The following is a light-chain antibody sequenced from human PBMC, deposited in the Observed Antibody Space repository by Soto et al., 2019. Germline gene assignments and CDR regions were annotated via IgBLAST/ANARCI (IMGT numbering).Light chain of an antibody. CDR3: QHYNSYSEA. V-gene: IGKV1-5*03. CDR2: KAS. J-gene: IGKJ1*01. CDR1: QTISSW. Sequence: LQMTQSPYSLSASVGDRVTITCRASQTISSWLAWYQQKPGKAPKLLIYKASTLKSGVPSRFSGSGSGTEFTLTISSLQPDDFATYYCQHYNSYSEAFGQGTKVDIK.